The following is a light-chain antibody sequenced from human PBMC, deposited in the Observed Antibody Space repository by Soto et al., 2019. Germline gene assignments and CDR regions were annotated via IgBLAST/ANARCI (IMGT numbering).Light chain of an antibody. V-gene: IGKV3-20*01. CDR2: GAS. J-gene: IGKJ4*01. CDR1: QSVSSNH. CDR3: QKYNSAPLT. Sequence: EIVFTQSPGTLSLSPGERDTLSCRASQSVSSNHLAWYKQTPGQAPRLLNYGASTRATGIPAKFSGSGSGTEFTLTISSLKPEDVEAYYCQKYNSAPLTFGGGTKVDIK.